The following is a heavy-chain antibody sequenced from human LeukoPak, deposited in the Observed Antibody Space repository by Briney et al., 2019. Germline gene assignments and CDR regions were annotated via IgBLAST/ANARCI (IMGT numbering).Heavy chain of an antibody. CDR1: GFTFSSYA. Sequence: SGGSLRLSWAASGFTFSSYAMHWVRQAPGKGLEWVAVISYDGSNKYYADSVKGRFTISRDNSKNTLYLQMNSLRAEDTAVYYCASNPPDSSGYYDYWGQGTLVTVSS. V-gene: IGHV3-30*14. CDR3: ASNPPDSSGYYDY. J-gene: IGHJ4*02. D-gene: IGHD3-22*01. CDR2: ISYDGSNK.